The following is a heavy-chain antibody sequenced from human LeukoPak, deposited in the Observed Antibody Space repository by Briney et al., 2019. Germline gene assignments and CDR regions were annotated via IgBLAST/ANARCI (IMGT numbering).Heavy chain of an antibody. J-gene: IGHJ6*02. CDR3: AREHCSSTCCYSPSYYYGMDV. Sequence: ASVKVTCKASGYTFTGYYMHWVRQAPAQGLEWMGWINSNSGGTNYAQKFQGWVTMTRDTSISTAYMELSRLRSDDTAVYYCAREHCSSTCCYSPSYYYGMDVWGQGTTVTVSS. V-gene: IGHV1-2*04. CDR1: GYTFTGYY. CDR2: INSNSGGT. D-gene: IGHD2-2*02.